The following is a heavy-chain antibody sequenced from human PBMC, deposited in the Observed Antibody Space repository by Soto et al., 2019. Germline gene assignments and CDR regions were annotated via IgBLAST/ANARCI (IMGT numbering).Heavy chain of an antibody. V-gene: IGHV1-2*02. CDR3: KRHPLSSGTFDI. J-gene: IGHJ3*02. Sequence: QVQLVQSGAEVKKPGASVKVSCKASGYNFTGYFVHWVRQAPAQGLEWMGGINPNSGATNYAQKFQGRGTMTRDKSINTDYVEVGNLRCDDTAIYYCKRHPLSSGTFDIWGEGTKITVS. CDR1: GYNFTGYF. D-gene: IGHD6-25*01. CDR2: INPNSGAT.